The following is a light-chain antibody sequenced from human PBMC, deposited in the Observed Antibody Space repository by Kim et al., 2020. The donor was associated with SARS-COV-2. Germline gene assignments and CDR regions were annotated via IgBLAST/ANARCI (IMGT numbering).Light chain of an antibody. J-gene: IGLJ2*01. V-gene: IGLV1-47*01. CDR3: AAWDDSLSGRV. CDR2: RNN. Sequence: QSVTISCSGSSSNIGSNYVYWYQQLPGTAPKLLIYRNNQRPSGVPDRFSGSKSGTSASLAISGLRSEDEADYYCAAWDDSLSGRVFGGGTQLTVL. CDR1: SSNIGSNY.